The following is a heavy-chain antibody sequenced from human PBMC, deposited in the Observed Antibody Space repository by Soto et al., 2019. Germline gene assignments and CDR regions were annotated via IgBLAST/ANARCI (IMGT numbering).Heavy chain of an antibody. J-gene: IGHJ4*02. CDR3: ARAYGYYFDY. D-gene: IGHD4-17*01. V-gene: IGHV4-59*01. CDR1: GGSISSYY. Sequence: QVQLQESGPGLVKPSETLSLTCTVSGGSISSYYWSWIRQPPGKGLEWIGDISYSGRTNYTPSLKRRVTISVDTSKNQASLKLSSVTAADTAVYYCARAYGYYFDYWGQGTLVTVAS. CDR2: ISYSGRT.